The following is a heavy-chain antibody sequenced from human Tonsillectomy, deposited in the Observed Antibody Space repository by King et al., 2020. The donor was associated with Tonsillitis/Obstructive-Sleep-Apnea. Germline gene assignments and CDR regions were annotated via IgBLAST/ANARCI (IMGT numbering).Heavy chain of an antibody. CDR1: GFTFSSYW. V-gene: IGHV3-7*01. CDR2: IKQDGSEK. J-gene: IGHJ4*02. Sequence: VQLVESGGGLVKPGGSLRLSCAVSGFTFSSYWMSWVRRAPGRGLEWVANIKQDGSEKYYVDYVKGRIAISRDNAKNSLYLQMNSLRADDTAVYYCAREWTGTSSAPFDTWGQGALVTVSS. CDR3: AREWTGTSSAPFDT. D-gene: IGHD1-1*01.